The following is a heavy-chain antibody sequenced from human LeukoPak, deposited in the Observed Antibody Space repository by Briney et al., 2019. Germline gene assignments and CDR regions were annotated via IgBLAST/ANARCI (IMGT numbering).Heavy chain of an antibody. CDR3: ARTGAAAMHFDY. CDR2: IYYSGST. J-gene: IGHJ4*02. D-gene: IGHD6-13*01. V-gene: IGHV4-59*01. Sequence: SETLSLTCAVYGGSFRGYYWSWIRQPPGKGLEWIGYIYYSGSTNYNPSLKSRVTISVDTSKNQFSLKLSSVTAADTAVYYCARTGAAAMHFDYWGQGTLVTVSS. CDR1: GGSFRGYY.